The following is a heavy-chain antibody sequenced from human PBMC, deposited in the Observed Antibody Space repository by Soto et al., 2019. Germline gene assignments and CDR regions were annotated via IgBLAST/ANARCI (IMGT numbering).Heavy chain of an antibody. CDR1: GFTFSNAW. CDR3: TEAVAAAGPEVVY. D-gene: IGHD6-13*01. Sequence: GGSLRLSCAASGFTFSNAWMSWVRQAPGKGLEWVGRIKSKTDGGTTDYAAPVKGRFTISRDDSKNTLYLQMNSLKTEDTAVYYCTEAVAAAGPEVVYCGQGTLVTVSS. CDR2: IKSKTDGGTT. J-gene: IGHJ4*02. V-gene: IGHV3-15*01.